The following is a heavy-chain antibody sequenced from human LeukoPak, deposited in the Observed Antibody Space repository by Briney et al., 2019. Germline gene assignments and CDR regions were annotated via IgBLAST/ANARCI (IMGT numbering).Heavy chain of an antibody. D-gene: IGHD5-24*01. Sequence: ASVKVSCKASGYTLSDSHLSWVRQAPGQGLQWMGRIKSNSGGIKYAQEFQGRVIMTRDTSINTAYMELSSLRSDDTAIYYCARDPVDGYSHFDFWGQGTLVTVSS. CDR2: IKSNSGGI. J-gene: IGHJ4*02. CDR3: ARDPVDGYSHFDF. CDR1: GYTLSDSH. V-gene: IGHV1-2*06.